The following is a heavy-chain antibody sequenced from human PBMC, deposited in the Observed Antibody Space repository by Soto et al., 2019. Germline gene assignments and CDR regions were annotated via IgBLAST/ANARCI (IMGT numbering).Heavy chain of an antibody. CDR2: ISYDGSNK. D-gene: IGHD6-13*01. J-gene: IGHJ4*02. CDR3: AKDPSRSSSWYED. Sequence: GGSLRLSCAASGFTFSSYGMHWVRQAPGKGLEWVAVISYDGSNKYYADSVKGRFTISRDNSKNTLYLQMNSLRAEDTAVYYCAKDPSRSSSWYEDWGQGTLVTVSS. V-gene: IGHV3-30*18. CDR1: GFTFSSYG.